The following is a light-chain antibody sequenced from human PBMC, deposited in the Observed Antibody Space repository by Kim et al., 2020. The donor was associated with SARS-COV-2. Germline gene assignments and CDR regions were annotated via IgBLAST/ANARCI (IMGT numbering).Light chain of an antibody. CDR3: QAWDSSTVV. CDR1: KLGRKF. CDR2: QDS. J-gene: IGLJ2*01. V-gene: IGLV3-1*01. Sequence: VSPGQTASVTVPGDKLGRKFASWYQQKPGQSPVLVIYQDSKRPSGIPERFSGSNSGNTATLTISGTQAMDEADYYCQAWDSSTVVFGGGTKLTVL.